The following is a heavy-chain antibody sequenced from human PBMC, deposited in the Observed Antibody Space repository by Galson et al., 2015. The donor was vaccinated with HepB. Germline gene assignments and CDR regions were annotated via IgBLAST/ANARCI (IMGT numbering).Heavy chain of an antibody. D-gene: IGHD3-22*01. J-gene: IGHJ4*02. V-gene: IGHV3-23*01. CDR2: ISGSGGST. CDR3: ATYHRGYYYDSHLDY. Sequence: SLRLSCAASGFTFSSYAMSWVRQAPGKGLEWVSAISGSGGSTYYADSVKGRFTISRDNSKNTLYLQMNSLRAEDTAVYYCATYHRGYYYDSHLDYWGQGTLVTVSS. CDR1: GFTFSSYA.